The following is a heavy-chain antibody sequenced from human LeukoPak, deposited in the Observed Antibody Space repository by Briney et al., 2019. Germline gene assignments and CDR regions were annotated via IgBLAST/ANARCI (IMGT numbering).Heavy chain of an antibody. J-gene: IGHJ5*02. CDR2: INAGNGNT. V-gene: IGHV1-3*01. CDR3: ARDPSPGSSTVWFDP. CDR1: GYTFTSYA. Sequence: AASVKVSCKASGYTFTSYARHWVRQAPGQRLEWMGWINAGNGNTKYSQKFQGRVTITRDTSASTAYMELSSLRSEDTAVYYCARDPSPGSSTVWFDPWGQGTLVTVSS. D-gene: IGHD3-10*01.